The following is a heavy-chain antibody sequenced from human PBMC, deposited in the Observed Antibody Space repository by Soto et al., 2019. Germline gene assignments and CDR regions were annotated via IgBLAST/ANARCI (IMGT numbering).Heavy chain of an antibody. V-gene: IGHV3-74*01. CDR3: VGRDGYDWWGLFDY. J-gene: IGHJ4*02. CDR2: IDGDGSRI. CDR1: GFTFSTNW. Sequence: EAQLVESGGGLVQPGGSLRLSCAASGFTFSTNWMHWVRQAPGKGLGWVARIDGDGSRISYADSVKGRFTMSRDNAKNTLYLETNSLRAEDTAVCYCVGRDGYDWWGLFDYWGQGLLVTVSS. D-gene: IGHD5-12*01.